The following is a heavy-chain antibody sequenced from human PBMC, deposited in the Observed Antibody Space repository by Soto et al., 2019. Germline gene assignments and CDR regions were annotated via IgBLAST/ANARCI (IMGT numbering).Heavy chain of an antibody. CDR1: GYSFTSYW. D-gene: IGHD3-3*01. J-gene: IGHJ6*03. CDR3: ARFSLYDFWSGYYYYYYMDV. V-gene: IGHV5-51*01. CDR2: IYPGDSDT. Sequence: ASVKVSCKGSGYSFTSYWIGWVRQMPGKGLEWMGIIYPGDSDTRYSPSFQGQVTISADKSISTAYLQWSSLKASDTAMYYCARFSLYDFWSGYYYYYYMDVWGKGTTVTVSS.